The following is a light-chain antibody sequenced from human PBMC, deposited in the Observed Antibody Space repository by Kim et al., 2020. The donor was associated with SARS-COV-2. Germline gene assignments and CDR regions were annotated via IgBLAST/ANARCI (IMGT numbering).Light chain of an antibody. V-gene: IGKV1-5*01. J-gene: IGKJ1*01. Sequence: ASVGDRVTITCRASQSISSSLALYQQKPGKAPNLLISDASRLQSGVPSRFSGSGSGTEFTLTISSLQPDDFATYYCHQYRSYPRTFGQGTKVDIK. CDR3: HQYRSYPRT. CDR1: QSISSS. CDR2: DAS.